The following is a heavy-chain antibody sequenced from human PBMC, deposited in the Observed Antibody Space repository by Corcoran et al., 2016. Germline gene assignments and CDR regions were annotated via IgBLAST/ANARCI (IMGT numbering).Heavy chain of an antibody. V-gene: IGHV1-3*01. CDR2: INGGNGTT. Sequence: QVQLVQSGAEVKEPGASVKVTCKASGYTFTTYAIHWVRQAPGQRLEWMGWINGGNGTTKYAHKFQGRVTITRDSSASTAYMELSTLRSEDTAVYYCARGNYGDYWGQGTLVTVSS. CDR3: ARGNYGDY. J-gene: IGHJ4*02. CDR1: GYTFTTYA.